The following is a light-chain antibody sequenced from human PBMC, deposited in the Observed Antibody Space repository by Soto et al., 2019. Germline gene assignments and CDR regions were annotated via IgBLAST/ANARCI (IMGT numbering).Light chain of an antibody. CDR1: SSSIGTHY. CDR2: DNN. J-gene: IGLJ3*02. CDR3: GTWDTGLVWV. V-gene: IGLV1-51*01. Sequence: QSVLTQPPSVSAAPGQRVSICCSGSSSSIGTHYVAWYQQVPGTPPKLLIYDNNKRPSGTPDRFSGSKSGTSATLGITGLQTGDEADYYCGTWDTGLVWVFGGGTKVTVL.